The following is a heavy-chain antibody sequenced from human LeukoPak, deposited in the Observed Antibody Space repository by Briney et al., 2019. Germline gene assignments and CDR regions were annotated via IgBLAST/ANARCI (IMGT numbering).Heavy chain of an antibody. CDR2: IWYDGSIK. J-gene: IGHJ3*02. Sequence: GGSLRLSCAASGLTFSTYGMHWVRQAPGKGLEWVAVIWYDGSIKYYAYSVKGRFTISRDNSKNTLYLQMNSLRAEDTAVYYCARAVGPFDIWGQGTIVIVSS. CDR3: ARAVGPFDI. CDR1: GLTFSTYG. D-gene: IGHD3-16*01. V-gene: IGHV3-33*01.